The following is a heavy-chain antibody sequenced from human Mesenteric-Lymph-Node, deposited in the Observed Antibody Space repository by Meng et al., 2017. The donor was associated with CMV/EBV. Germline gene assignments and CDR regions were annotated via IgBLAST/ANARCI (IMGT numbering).Heavy chain of an antibody. J-gene: IGHJ4*02. CDR2: INHSGST. D-gene: IGHD1-26*01. V-gene: IGHV4-34*01. CDR3: ARGYSGSYHRRFYFDY. CDR1: GWSFRGYY. Sequence: YGWSFRGYYWSWIRQPPGKGLEWIGEINHSGSTNYNPSLKSRVTISVDTSKNQFPLKLSSVTAADTAVYYCARGYSGSYHRRFYFDYWGQGTLVTVSS.